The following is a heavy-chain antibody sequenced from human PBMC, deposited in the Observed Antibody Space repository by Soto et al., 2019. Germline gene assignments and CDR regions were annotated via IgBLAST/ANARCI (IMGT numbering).Heavy chain of an antibody. D-gene: IGHD6-13*01. CDR2: IIPIFGTA. CDR1: GGTFSSYA. J-gene: IGHJ6*02. V-gene: IGHV1-69*06. CDR3: ARSEGYSRRWFGGYYGMDV. Sequence: SVKVSCKASGGTFSSYAISWVRQAPGQGLEWMGGIIPIFGTANYAQKFQGRVTITADKSTSTAYMELSSLRSEDTAVYYCARSEGYSRRWFGGYYGMDVWGQGNTVTVS.